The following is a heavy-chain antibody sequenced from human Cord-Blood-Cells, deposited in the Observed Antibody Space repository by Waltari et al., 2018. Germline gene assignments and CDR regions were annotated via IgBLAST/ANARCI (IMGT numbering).Heavy chain of an antibody. CDR3: ARGLELGDDAFDI. CDR1: GYTFTGYY. J-gene: IGHJ3*02. CDR2: INPNRGGT. V-gene: IGHV1-2*04. D-gene: IGHD7-27*01. Sequence: QVQLVQSGAEVKKPGASVKVSCKASGYTFTGYYMNWVRQAPGQGLEWMGWINPNRGGTNYAQKFQGWVTMTRDTSISTAYMELSRLRSDDTAVYYCARGLELGDDAFDIWGQGTMVTVSS.